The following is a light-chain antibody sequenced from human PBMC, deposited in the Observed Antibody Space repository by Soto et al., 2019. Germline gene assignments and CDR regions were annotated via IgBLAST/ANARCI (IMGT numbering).Light chain of an antibody. J-gene: IGKJ5*01. CDR1: QSRLHITGETF. V-gene: IGKV2D-29*02. Sequence: DVVMTQTPLSLSVAPGEPSSISGKSSQSRLHITGETFLFWYLQKPGQSPQLLIYEVSTRVSGVPDRFSGSGSGTDFTLEISRVETDDVGIYYCMQSTQLPPTFGQGTRLEIK. CDR2: EVS. CDR3: MQSTQLPPT.